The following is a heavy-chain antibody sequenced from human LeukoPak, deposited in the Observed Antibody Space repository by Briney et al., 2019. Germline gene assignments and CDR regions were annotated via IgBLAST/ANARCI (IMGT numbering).Heavy chain of an antibody. CDR3: ARRADFWSGYYYYYMDV. V-gene: IGHV1-2*02. D-gene: IGHD3-3*01. CDR2: INPNSGGT. Sequence: GASVKVSCKASGYTFASYYIHWVRQAPGQGLEWMGWINPNSGGTNYAQKFQGRVTMTRDTSISTAFMELSRLTSDDTAVYYCARRADFWSGYYYYYMDVWGKGTTVTVSS. CDR1: GYTFASYY. J-gene: IGHJ6*03.